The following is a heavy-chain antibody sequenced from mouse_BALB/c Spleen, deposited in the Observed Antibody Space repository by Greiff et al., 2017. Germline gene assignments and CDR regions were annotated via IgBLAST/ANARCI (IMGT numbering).Heavy chain of an antibody. Sequence: EVQRVESGPSLVKPSQTLSLTCSVTGDSITSGYWNWIRKFPGNKLEYMGYISYSGSTYYNPSLKSRISITRDTSKNQYYLQLNSVTTEDTATYYCARDLNYDYEGVDYWGQGTTLTVSS. V-gene: IGHV3-8*02. J-gene: IGHJ2*01. CDR2: ISYSGST. CDR3: ARDLNYDYEGVDY. CDR1: GDSITSGY. D-gene: IGHD2-4*01.